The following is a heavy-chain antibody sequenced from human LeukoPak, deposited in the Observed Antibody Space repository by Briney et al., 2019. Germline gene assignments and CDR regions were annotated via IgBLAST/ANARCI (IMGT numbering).Heavy chain of an antibody. Sequence: GESLKISCRGSGYSFTSYWIGWVRQMPGKGLEWMGIIYPGDSDTRYSPSFQGLVTISADKSISTAYLQWSSLKASDTAMYYCVRQDEYSYDYWGQGTLVTVSS. CDR2: IYPGDSDT. J-gene: IGHJ4*02. V-gene: IGHV5-51*01. CDR3: VRQDEYSYDY. D-gene: IGHD6-6*01. CDR1: GYSFTSYW.